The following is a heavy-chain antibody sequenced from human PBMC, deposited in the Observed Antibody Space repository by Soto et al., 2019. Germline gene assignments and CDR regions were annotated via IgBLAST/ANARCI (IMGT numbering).Heavy chain of an antibody. CDR1: GGSISRYY. CDR2: IYYSGST. CDR3: ARGSENYYYAMDV. Sequence: PSETLSLTCTVSGGSISRYYWSWIRQPPGKGLEWIGHIYYSGSTNYNPSLKSRVTISVDTSKNQFSLKLSSVTAADTAVYYCARGSENYYYAMDVWGQVTTVTVCS. J-gene: IGHJ6*02. V-gene: IGHV4-59*01.